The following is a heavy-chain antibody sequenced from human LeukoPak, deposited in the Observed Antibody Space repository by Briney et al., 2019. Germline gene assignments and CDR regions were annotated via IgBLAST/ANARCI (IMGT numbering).Heavy chain of an antibody. CDR3: ARASYYYGSGTNPRAGGYYYYYMDV. V-gene: IGHV1-2*02. CDR1: GYTFTGYY. D-gene: IGHD3-10*01. J-gene: IGHJ6*03. Sequence: GASVKVSCKASGYTFTGYYMHWVRQAPGQGLEWMGWINPNSGGTNYAQKFQGRVTMTRDTSISTAYMELSRLRSDDTAVYYCARASYYYGSGTNPRAGGYYYYYMDVWGKGTTVTVSS. CDR2: INPNSGGT.